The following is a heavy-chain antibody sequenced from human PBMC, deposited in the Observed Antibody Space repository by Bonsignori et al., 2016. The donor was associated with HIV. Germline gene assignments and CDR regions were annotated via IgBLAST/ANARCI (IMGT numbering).Heavy chain of an antibody. CDR2: IKQDGSEK. Sequence: GESLKISCAASGFTFSSYWMSWVRQAPGKGLEWVANIKQDGSEKYYVDSVKGRFTISRDNAANSLYLQMNSLRVEDTAVYYCARDLRGYSYGQNYWGQGTLVTVSS. CDR1: GFTFSSYW. V-gene: IGHV3-7*01. J-gene: IGHJ4*02. CDR3: ARDLRGYSYGQNY. D-gene: IGHD5-18*01.